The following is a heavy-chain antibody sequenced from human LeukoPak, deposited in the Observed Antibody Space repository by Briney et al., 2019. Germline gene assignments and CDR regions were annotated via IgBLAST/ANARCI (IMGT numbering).Heavy chain of an antibody. CDR1: GYTLTELS. J-gene: IGHJ3*02. D-gene: IGHD5-18*01. CDR2: FYPEDGET. CDR3: ATDPRGYSYGYPSGAFDI. Sequence: ASVKVSCKVSGYTLTELSMHWVRQAPGKGLEWMGGFYPEDGETIYAQKFQGRVTMTEDTSTDTAYMELSSLRSEDTAVYYCATDPRGYSYGYPSGAFDIWGQGTMVTVSS. V-gene: IGHV1-24*01.